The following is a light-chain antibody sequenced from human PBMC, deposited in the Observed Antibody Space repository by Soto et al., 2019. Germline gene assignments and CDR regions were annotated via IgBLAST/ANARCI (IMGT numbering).Light chain of an antibody. CDR1: QSVNSN. V-gene: IGKV3D-15*01. Sequence: EIVSTESPNTLSLAPFERSTLSCRASQSVNSNYLAWYQQKPGQAPRLLIYGISSRATGISDRFSGSGSGTEFTLTIRCLQPEDFAIYYCQQYSKWPITFGQGTRLEIK. CDR2: GIS. J-gene: IGKJ5*01. CDR3: QQYSKWPIT.